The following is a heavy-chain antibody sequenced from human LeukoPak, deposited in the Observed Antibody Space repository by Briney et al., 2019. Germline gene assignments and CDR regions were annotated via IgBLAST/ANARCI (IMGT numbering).Heavy chain of an antibody. J-gene: IGHJ6*03. Sequence: GGSLRLSSAPSGFTPTSYWMSWVRPAPRKGREWGAYRKQVGSEQYYTASLNGRFTISRDNAKNSLYLQMNSLRAEDTAVYFCAKGSGWEASYFYYYGRLGQRDHGHHLL. CDR1: GFTPTSYW. D-gene: IGHD1-26*01. CDR2: RKQVGSEQ. CDR3: AKGSGWEASYFYYYGR. V-gene: IGHV3-7*01.